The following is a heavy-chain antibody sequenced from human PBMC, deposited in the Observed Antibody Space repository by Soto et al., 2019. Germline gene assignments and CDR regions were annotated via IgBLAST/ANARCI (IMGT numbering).Heavy chain of an antibody. Sequence: EVQLLESGGGLVQPGGSLRLSCAASGFTFSSYAMSWVRQAPGKGLEWVSAISGSGGSTYYADSVKGRFTISRDNSKNTLYLQMNSRRAEDMAVYYCAKDRTEDSSSWYLYYYYGMDVWGQGTTVTVSS. CDR1: GFTFSSYA. J-gene: IGHJ6*02. V-gene: IGHV3-23*01. D-gene: IGHD6-13*01. CDR3: AKDRTEDSSSWYLYYYYGMDV. CDR2: ISGSGGST.